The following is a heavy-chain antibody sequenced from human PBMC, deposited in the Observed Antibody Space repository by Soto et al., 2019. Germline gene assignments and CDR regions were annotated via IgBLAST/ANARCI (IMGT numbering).Heavy chain of an antibody. J-gene: IGHJ6*03. CDR3: ARGGLGYCSGGSCYLTYYYSCMEV. CDR2: INHSGST. D-gene: IGHD2-15*01. CDR1: GGSCIDHG. Sequence: SQTLSHRYAVEGGSCIDHGGSCILKPPGKGLEWIGEINHSGSTNYNPSLKSRVTISVDTSKNQFSLKLSSVTAADTAVYYCARGGLGYCSGGSCYLTYYYSCMEVWGNGTTVIVSS. V-gene: IGHV4-34*01.